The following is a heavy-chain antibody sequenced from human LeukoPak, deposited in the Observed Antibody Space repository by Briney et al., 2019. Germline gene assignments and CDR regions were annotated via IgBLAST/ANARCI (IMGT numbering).Heavy chain of an antibody. Sequence: ASVKVSCKASGGTFSSYAISWVRQAPGQGLEWMGGIIPIFGTANYAQKFQGRVTITADKSTSTAYMELSSLRSEDTAVYYCARLDIVVVPAARATEGPPLGSYGDWGQGTLVTVSS. CDR1: GGTFSSYA. CDR2: IIPIFGTA. V-gene: IGHV1-69*06. D-gene: IGHD2-2*03. CDR3: ARLDIVVVPAARATEGPPLGSYGD. J-gene: IGHJ4*02.